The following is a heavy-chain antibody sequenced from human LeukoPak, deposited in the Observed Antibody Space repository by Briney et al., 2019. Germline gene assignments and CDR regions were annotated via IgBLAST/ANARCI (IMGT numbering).Heavy chain of an antibody. CDR3: AKDRYCSSTTCDFDY. CDR1: GFTFSSYG. D-gene: IGHD2-2*01. CDR2: ISYDGSNK. V-gene: IGHV3-30*18. Sequence: GRSLRLSCAASGFTFSSYGMHWVRQAPGKGLEWVAVISYDGSNKYYADSVKGRLTISRDNSKNTLYVQMNSLRAEDTAVYYCAKDRYCSSTTCDFDYWGQGTLVTVSS. J-gene: IGHJ4*02.